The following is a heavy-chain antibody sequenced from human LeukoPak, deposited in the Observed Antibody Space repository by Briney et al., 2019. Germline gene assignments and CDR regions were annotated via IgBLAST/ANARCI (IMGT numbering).Heavy chain of an antibody. CDR2: IKQDGSEE. V-gene: IGHV3-7*05. CDR3: ARDPYSSTWSYGMDV. D-gene: IGHD6-6*01. CDR1: GFTFRIYW. Sequence: GGSLRLSCAASGFTFRIYWMTWVRQAPGKGLEWVANIKQDGSEEVYVDSVKGRFTISRDNAKNSLFLQMNTLRAEDTAVYYCARDPYSSTWSYGMDVWGQGTTVTVSS. J-gene: IGHJ6*02.